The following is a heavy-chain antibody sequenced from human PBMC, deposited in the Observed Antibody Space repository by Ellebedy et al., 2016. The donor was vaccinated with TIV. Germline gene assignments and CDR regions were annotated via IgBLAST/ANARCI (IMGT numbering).Heavy chain of an antibody. CDR2: IWYDGSNK. CDR1: GFTFSSYA. Sequence: GESLKISXAASGFTFSSYAMSWVRQAPGKGLEWVAVIWYDGSNKYYADSVKGRFTISRDNSKNTLYLQMNSLRAEDTAVYYCARDVTTVTTGYFQHWGQGTLVTVSS. CDR3: ARDVTTVTTGYFQH. V-gene: IGHV3-33*08. J-gene: IGHJ1*01. D-gene: IGHD4-17*01.